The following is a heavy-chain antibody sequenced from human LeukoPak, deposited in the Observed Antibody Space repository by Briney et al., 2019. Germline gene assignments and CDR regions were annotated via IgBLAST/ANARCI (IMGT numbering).Heavy chain of an antibody. CDR3: ARAPITSPFYFDY. J-gene: IGHJ4*02. D-gene: IGHD2-2*01. Sequence: RAGGSLRLSCTASGFAFDEHGMSWVREVPGKGLEGVSGINWSGGSTGYADPLRGRFTISRDNAKNSLYLQMDSLRAEDTALYYCARAPITSPFYFDYWGQGTLVTVSS. CDR2: INWSGGST. V-gene: IGHV3-20*04. CDR1: GFAFDEHG.